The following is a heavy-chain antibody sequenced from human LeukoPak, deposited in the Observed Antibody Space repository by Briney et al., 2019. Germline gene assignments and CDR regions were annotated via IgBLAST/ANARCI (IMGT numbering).Heavy chain of an antibody. J-gene: IGHJ3*02. V-gene: IGHV3-23*01. D-gene: IGHD2-15*01. Sequence: PGGSLRLSCAASGFTFSSYAMNWVRQAPGKGLEWVSAISGSGSTTYYADSVKGRFTISRDNSKNTLFLQMNSLTAEDTAIYSCAKPRQRYCSGGSCFDAFDIWGQGTMVTVSS. CDR3: AKPRQRYCSGGSCFDAFDI. CDR2: ISGSGSTT. CDR1: GFTFSSYA.